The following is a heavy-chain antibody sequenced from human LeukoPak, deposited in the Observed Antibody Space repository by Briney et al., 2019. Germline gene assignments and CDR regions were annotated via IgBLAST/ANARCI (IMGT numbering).Heavy chain of an antibody. J-gene: IGHJ4*02. V-gene: IGHV4-59*01. CDR2: ISYSGST. CDR3: AGDSVGFDS. CDR1: GGSISSYY. Sequence: PSETLSLTCTVSGGSISSYYWNWIRQPPGKGLEWIGYISYSGSTSYNPSLKSRVTISLDTSKSQFSLKLSSVTAADTAVYCCAGDSVGFDSWGQGTLVTVSS. D-gene: IGHD2-2*01.